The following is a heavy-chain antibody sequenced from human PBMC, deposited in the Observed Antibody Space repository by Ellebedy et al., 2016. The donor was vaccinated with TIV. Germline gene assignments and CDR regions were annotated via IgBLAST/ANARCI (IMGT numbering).Heavy chain of an antibody. CDR2: IYYSGIT. D-gene: IGHD4-23*01. V-gene: IGHV4-39*07. CDR3: ARGYGGISPFDY. J-gene: IGHJ4*02. CDR1: GGSISSSSYY. Sequence: MPSETLSLTCTVSGGSISSSSYYWGWIRQPPGKGLEWIGSIYYSGITFYNPSLKSRVTISIDTSRNHFSLKLTSVTAADTAVYYCARGYGGISPFDYWGQGTLVTVSS.